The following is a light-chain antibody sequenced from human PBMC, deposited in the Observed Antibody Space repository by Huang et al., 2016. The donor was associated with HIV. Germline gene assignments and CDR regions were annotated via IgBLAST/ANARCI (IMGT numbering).Light chain of an antibody. CDR3: QQSYSTHWT. Sequence: DIQMTQSPYSLSASVGDRVTITFRASQSISTYLNGYQQKPGTAPKLLIYAASSVQSGVPARFSGSGSGTDFTLTISSLQPEDFATYYCQQSYSTHWTFGQGTKVEIK. V-gene: IGKV1-39*01. CDR2: AAS. J-gene: IGKJ1*01. CDR1: QSISTY.